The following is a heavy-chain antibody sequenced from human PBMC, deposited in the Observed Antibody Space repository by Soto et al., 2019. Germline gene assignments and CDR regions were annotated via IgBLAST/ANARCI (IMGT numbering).Heavy chain of an antibody. CDR3: AKDSDIVVVVAAPFDY. CDR2: ISGSGGST. CDR1: GFTFSSYA. Sequence: EVQLLESGGGLVQPGGSLRLSCAASGFTFSSYAMSWVRQAPGKGLEWVSAISGSGGSTYYADSVKGRFTISRDNSKNTLYLHMNSLRAEDTAVYYCAKDSDIVVVVAAPFDYWGQGTLVTVSS. D-gene: IGHD2-15*01. V-gene: IGHV3-23*01. J-gene: IGHJ4*02.